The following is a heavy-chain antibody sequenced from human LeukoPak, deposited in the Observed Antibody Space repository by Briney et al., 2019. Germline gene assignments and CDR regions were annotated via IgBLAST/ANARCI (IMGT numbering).Heavy chain of an antibody. D-gene: IGHD3-10*01. J-gene: IGHJ4*02. CDR1: GFTFSRYG. CDR3: AKATKVYYGSGSYSSDY. V-gene: IGHV3-30*18. CDR2: ISCDATNK. Sequence: GGSLRLSCAASGFTFSRYGMHWVRQAPGKGLEWVAVISCDATNKFYAVSVKGRFTISRDNSNNTLYLQMNSLRAEDTAVYYCAKATKVYYGSGSYSSDYWGQGTLVTVSS.